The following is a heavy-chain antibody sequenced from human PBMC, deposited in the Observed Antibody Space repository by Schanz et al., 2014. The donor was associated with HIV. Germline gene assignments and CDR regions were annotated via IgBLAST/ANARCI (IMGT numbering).Heavy chain of an antibody. Sequence: QVQLVESGGGVVQPGRSLRLSCAASGFIFSDYGMHWVRQAPGKGLEWVAVIWYDGSNKYYADSVKGRFTISRDNAKNSLYLQMNSLRVEDTALFYCVSQGHTDEGNFELWGQGTTVTVSS. CDR1: GFIFSDYG. J-gene: IGHJ6*02. D-gene: IGHD3-9*01. V-gene: IGHV3-33*03. CDR2: IWYDGSNK. CDR3: VSQGHTDEGNFEL.